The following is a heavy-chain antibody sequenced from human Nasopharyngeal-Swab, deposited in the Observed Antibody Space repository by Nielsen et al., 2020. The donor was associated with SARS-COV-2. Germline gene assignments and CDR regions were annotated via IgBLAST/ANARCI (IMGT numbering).Heavy chain of an antibody. CDR2: IYHSGST. CDR1: GYSISSGYY. Sequence: SETLSLTCAVSGYSISSGYYWGLIRQPPGKGLEWIGSIYHSGSTYYNPSLKSRVTISVDTSKNQFSLKLSSVTAADTAAYYCARRYGDFWSGHYFDYWGQGTLVTVSS. CDR3: ARRYGDFWSGHYFDY. D-gene: IGHD3-3*01. J-gene: IGHJ4*02. V-gene: IGHV4-38-2*01.